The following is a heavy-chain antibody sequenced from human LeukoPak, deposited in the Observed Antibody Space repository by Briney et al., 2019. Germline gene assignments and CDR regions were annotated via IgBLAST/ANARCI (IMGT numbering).Heavy chain of an antibody. CDR3: ARDGGIVGPIGVYYFDY. Sequence: PSQTLSLTCTVSGYSISSGYYWGWIRQPPGKGLEWIGSIYHSGSTYYNPSLKSRVTISVDTSKNQFSLKLSSVTAADTAVYYCARDGGIVGPIGVYYFDYWGQGTLVTVSS. D-gene: IGHD1-26*01. CDR2: IYHSGST. CDR1: GYSISSGYY. V-gene: IGHV4-38-2*02. J-gene: IGHJ4*02.